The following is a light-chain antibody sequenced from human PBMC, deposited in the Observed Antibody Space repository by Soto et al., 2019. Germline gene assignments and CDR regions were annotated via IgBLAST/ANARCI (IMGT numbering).Light chain of an antibody. CDR3: HQYNNWPRT. CDR1: QSISSD. Sequence: EIVMTQSPATLSVSPGERATLSCTATQSISSDLAWYQQRPGQAPRLLISGASTRATGIPARFSGSGSGTDFTLTISSLQSEEFAVYYGHQYNNWPRTFGQGTKLEIK. J-gene: IGKJ2*01. CDR2: GAS. V-gene: IGKV3-15*01.